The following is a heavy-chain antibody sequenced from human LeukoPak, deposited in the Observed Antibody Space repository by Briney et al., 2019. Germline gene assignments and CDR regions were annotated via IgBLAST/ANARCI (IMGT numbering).Heavy chain of an antibody. Sequence: GGSLRLSCAASGFTFSSYAMSRVRQAPGKGLEWVSAISGSGGSTYYADSVKGRFTISRDNSKNTLYLQMNSLRAEDTAVYYCAKDNLYYYDSSGSPSDYWGQGTLVTVSS. CDR1: GFTFSSYA. V-gene: IGHV3-23*01. D-gene: IGHD3-22*01. CDR3: AKDNLYYYDSSGSPSDY. J-gene: IGHJ4*02. CDR2: ISGSGGST.